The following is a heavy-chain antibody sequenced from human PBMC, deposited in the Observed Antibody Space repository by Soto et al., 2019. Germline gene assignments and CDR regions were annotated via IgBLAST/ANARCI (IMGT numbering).Heavy chain of an antibody. CDR3: ASDDIVATIRHDY. V-gene: IGHV4-39*01. D-gene: IGHD5-12*01. J-gene: IGHJ4*02. Sequence: PSDTLSLTCTVSGGSISSSSYYWGWIRQPPGKGLEWIGSIYYSGSTYYNPSLKSRVTISVDTSKNQLSLKLSSVTAADTAVYYCASDDIVATIRHDYWGQGTLVTVSS. CDR2: IYYSGST. CDR1: GGSISSSSYY.